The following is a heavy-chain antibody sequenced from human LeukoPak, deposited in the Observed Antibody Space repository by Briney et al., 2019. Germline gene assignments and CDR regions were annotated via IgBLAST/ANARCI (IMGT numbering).Heavy chain of an antibody. Sequence: GGSLRLSCAASEFTFSSYSMNWVRQAPGKGLEWVSYITNSGNSKSYADSVKGRFTISRDNSKNTLYLQMNSLRAEDTAVYYCARIYSRTGFDPWGQGTLVTVSS. J-gene: IGHJ5*02. D-gene: IGHD1-26*01. CDR2: ITNSGNSK. CDR3: ARIYSRTGFDP. CDR1: EFTFSSYS. V-gene: IGHV3-48*01.